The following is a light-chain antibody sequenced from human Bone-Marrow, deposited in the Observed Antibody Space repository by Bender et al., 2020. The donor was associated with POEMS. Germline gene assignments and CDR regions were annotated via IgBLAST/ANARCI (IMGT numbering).Light chain of an antibody. CDR1: IGTVTTDHY. J-gene: IGLJ3*02. V-gene: IGLV7-43*01. CDR2: STN. Sequence: QTVVTQESSLTVSPGGTVTLTCASNIGTVTTDHYPNWFQHKPGQDPSPLIYSTNNNRPRAPARFSGALIGAQAALWLSDVQPEDKSPYYCVLYYGGAQPWVFGGGTKLSVL. CDR3: VLYYGGAQPWV.